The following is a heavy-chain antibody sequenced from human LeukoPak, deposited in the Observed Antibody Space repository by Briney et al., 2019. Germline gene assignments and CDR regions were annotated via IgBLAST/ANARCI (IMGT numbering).Heavy chain of an antibody. CDR3: ARDLLGGYCSSTSCPPDY. D-gene: IGHD2-2*01. J-gene: IGHJ4*02. V-gene: IGHV1-69*13. CDR2: IIPIFGTA. CDR1: GGTFSSYA. Sequence: ASVKVSCKASGGTFSSYAISWVRQAPGQGLEWMGGIIPIFGTANCAQKFQGRVTITADESTSTAYMELSSLRSEDTAVYYCARDLLGGYCSSTSCPPDYWGQGTLVTVSS.